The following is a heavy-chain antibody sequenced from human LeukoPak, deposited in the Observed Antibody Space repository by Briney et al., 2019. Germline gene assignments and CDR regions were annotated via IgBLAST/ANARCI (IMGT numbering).Heavy chain of an antibody. CDR3: AKDMAVPAPMPFSSYYYMEA. CDR1: GFTFSDYS. D-gene: IGHD2-2*01. CDR2: ISSSGTTI. Sequence: PGGSLRLSCAASGFTFSDYSMSWIRQAPGKGLEWVSYISSSGTTIYYADSVKGRFTISRDNAKNSLYLQMNSLRAEDTAVYYCAKDMAVPAPMPFSSYYYMEAWGKGPTVTV. V-gene: IGHV3-11*04. J-gene: IGHJ6*03.